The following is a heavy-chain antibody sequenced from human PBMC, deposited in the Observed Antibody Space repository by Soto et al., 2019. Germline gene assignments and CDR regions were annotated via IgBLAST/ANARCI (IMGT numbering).Heavy chain of an antibody. D-gene: IGHD2-8*01. CDR3: PGHLGHCSNAICPENWFGP. Sequence: SETLRLTCTVSGDSLSTSGCYWSRIHQHPGQGLEWIGYIYYRGTTYYNPALKGRVSMSEDASKNHCALGLRSVTAADTAVYYCPGHLGHCSNAICPENWFGPWGQGTLVTVSS. CDR1: GDSLSTSGCY. CDR2: IYYRGTT. J-gene: IGHJ5*02. V-gene: IGHV4-31*03.